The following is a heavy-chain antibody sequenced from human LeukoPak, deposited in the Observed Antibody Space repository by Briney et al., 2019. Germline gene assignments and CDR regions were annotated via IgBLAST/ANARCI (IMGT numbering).Heavy chain of an antibody. CDR1: GYTFTGYY. CDR3: ARDRKGLRNWFDP. CDR2: INPNSGGT. D-gene: IGHD2-8*01. V-gene: IGHV1-2*02. J-gene: IGHJ5*02. Sequence: ASVKVSCKACGYTFTGYYMHWVRQAPGQGLEWMGWINPNSGGTNYAQKFQGRVTMTRDTSISTAYMELSRLRSDDTAVYYCARDRKGLRNWFDPWGQGTLVTVSS.